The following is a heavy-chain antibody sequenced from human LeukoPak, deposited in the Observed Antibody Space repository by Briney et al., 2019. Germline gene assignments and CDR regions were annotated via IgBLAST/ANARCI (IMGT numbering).Heavy chain of an antibody. V-gene: IGHV1-18*01. J-gene: IGHJ6*03. D-gene: IGHD3-10*01. CDR3: ARNGVGSGSYEPASYYYYMDV. CDR2: INPDNGRT. CDR1: GYSFTTYG. Sequence: ASVKVSCKASGYSFTTYGISWVRQAPGQGLEWMGWINPDNGRTKYVERFQDRVTMTTDTSTNTAYMELRSLRSDDSAVYYCARNGVGSGSYEPASYYYYMDVWGKGTTVTVSS.